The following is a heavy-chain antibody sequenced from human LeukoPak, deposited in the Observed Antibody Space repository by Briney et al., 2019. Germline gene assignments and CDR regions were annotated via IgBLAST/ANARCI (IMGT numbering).Heavy chain of an antibody. V-gene: IGHV1-8*01. CDR1: GYTFTNYD. CDR2: MNPNSGNT. J-gene: IGHJ6*03. D-gene: IGHD6-13*01. CDR3: ARGSPFSWYDSNYYYMDV. Sequence: ASVKVSCKASGYTFTNYDINWVRQATGQGLEWMGWMNPNSGNTGYAQKFQGRVTMTRNTSISTAYMELSSLRSEDTAVYYCARGSPFSWYDSNYYYMDVWGKGTTVTISS.